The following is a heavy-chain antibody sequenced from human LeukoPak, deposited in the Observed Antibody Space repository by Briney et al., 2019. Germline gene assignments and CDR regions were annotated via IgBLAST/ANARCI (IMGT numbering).Heavy chain of an antibody. D-gene: IGHD3-10*01. CDR1: GFTFSSYA. V-gene: IGHV3-30*04. J-gene: IGHJ5*02. Sequence: GGSLRLSCAASGFTFSSYAMHWVRQAPGKGLEWVAVISYDGTNKYYADSVKGRFTISRGNSKNTLYLQMHSLRAEDTAVYYCARARGYYDSGSSNWFDPWGQGTLVTVSS. CDR2: ISYDGTNK. CDR3: ARARGYYDSGSSNWFDP.